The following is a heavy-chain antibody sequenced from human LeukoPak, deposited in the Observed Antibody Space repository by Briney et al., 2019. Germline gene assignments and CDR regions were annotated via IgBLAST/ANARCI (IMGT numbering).Heavy chain of an antibody. CDR2: MNPNSGNT. V-gene: IGHV1-8*01. CDR1: GYTFTSYD. CDR3: ERVPYYDFWSGYTRWFDP. Sequence: AASVKVSCKASGYTFTSYDINWVRQATGQGVEWMGWMNPNSGNTGYAQKFQGRVTMTRNTSTSTAYMELSSLRSEDTAVYYCERVPYYDFWSGYTRWFDPWGQGTLVTVSS. D-gene: IGHD3-3*01. J-gene: IGHJ5*02.